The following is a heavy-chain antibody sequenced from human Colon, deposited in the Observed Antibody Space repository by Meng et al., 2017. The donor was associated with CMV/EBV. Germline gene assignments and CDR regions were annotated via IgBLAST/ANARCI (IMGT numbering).Heavy chain of an antibody. CDR1: GDFSSRSNYY. J-gene: IGHJ4*02. Sequence: SETLSLTCTVFGDFSSRSNYYWGWIRQSPGKGLEWIGTIHYSGTTYYNLSLKSRLTISVDTSKNQFSLKLSSVTAADTAVYYCARIVLSGKGSFDNWGQGTLVTVSS. V-gene: IGHV4-39*07. CDR2: IHYSGTT. D-gene: IGHD2/OR15-2a*01. CDR3: ARIVLSGKGSFDN.